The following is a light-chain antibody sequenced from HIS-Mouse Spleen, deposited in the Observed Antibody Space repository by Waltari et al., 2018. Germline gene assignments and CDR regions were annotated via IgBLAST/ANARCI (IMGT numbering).Light chain of an antibody. CDR1: ALPKKL. J-gene: IGLJ2*01. Sequence: SYELTQPPSVSVSPGQTARITCSGDALPKKLPYWYQQKSARAPLLVIYEDSKRPSGIPVRFSGSSSGTMATLTISGAQVEDEADYYCYSTDSSGNHRVFGGGTKLTVL. V-gene: IGLV3-10*01. CDR2: EDS. CDR3: YSTDSSGNHRV.